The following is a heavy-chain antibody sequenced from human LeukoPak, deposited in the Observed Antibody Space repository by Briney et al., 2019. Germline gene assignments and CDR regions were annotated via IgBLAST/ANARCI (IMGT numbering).Heavy chain of an antibody. J-gene: IGHJ4*02. CDR3: ARHVEWLALDY. D-gene: IGHD6-19*01. CDR1: GGSFSGYY. Sequence: PSETLSLTCAVYGGSFSGYYWSWIRQPPGKGLEWIGEINHSGSTNYNPSLKSRVTISVDTSKNQFSLKLSSVTAADTAVYYCARHVEWLALDYWGQGTLVTVSS. V-gene: IGHV4-34*01. CDR2: INHSGST.